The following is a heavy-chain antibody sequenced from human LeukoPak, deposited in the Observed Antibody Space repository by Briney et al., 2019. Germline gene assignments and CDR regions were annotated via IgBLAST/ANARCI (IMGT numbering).Heavy chain of an antibody. D-gene: IGHD3-9*01. V-gene: IGHV3-48*01. CDR3: AKDLRQPGLNYMDV. CDR2: ISSSGDTI. Sequence: GGSLRLSCATSGFTFSTYRMNWVRQAPGKGLEWISYISSSGDTIYYADSVKGRFTISRDNSKNTLYLQMNSLRAEDTAVYYCAKDLRQPGLNYMDVWGKGTTVTVSS. J-gene: IGHJ6*03. CDR1: GFTFSTYR.